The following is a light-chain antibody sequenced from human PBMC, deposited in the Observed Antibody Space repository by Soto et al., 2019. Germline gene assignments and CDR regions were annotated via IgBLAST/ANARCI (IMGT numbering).Light chain of an antibody. Sequence: DIQMTQSPSSLSASVGDRVTITCRASQSISSYLNWYQQKPGKAPKLLIYAASSLQSGVPSRFSGSGSGTDFTLTISSLQPEDVATYYCQHRHSYPVTFGGGTKVDIK. CDR2: AAS. V-gene: IGKV1-39*01. CDR1: QSISSY. J-gene: IGKJ4*01. CDR3: QHRHSYPVT.